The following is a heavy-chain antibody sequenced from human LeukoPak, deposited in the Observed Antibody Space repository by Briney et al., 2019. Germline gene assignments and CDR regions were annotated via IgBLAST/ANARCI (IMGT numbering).Heavy chain of an antibody. J-gene: IGHJ4*02. CDR3: ARGGGYGYPTGAN. Sequence: ASVRVSCKVSGDTLTELSMHWVRQAPGKGGEWMGGFDPEDGETIYAQKFQGRVTMTRDKSTRTVYMELSSLRSEDTAVYYCARGGGYGYPTGANWGQGTQVTVSS. V-gene: IGHV1-24*01. CDR1: GDTLTELS. CDR2: FDPEDGET. D-gene: IGHD5-18*01.